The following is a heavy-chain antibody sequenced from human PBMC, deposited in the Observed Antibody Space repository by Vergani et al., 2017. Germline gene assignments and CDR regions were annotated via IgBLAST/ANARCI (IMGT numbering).Heavy chain of an antibody. CDR2: IIPIFGTA. CDR3: ARQLSFYDRSGYYYNY. V-gene: IGHV1-69*01. CDR1: GGTFSNYA. D-gene: IGHD3-22*01. J-gene: IGHJ4*02. Sequence: QVQLVQSGAEVKKPGSSVKVSCKASGGTFSNYAISWVRQAPGQGLEWMGGIIPIFGTANYAQKFQGRVTITADESTSTAYMELSSLRSEDTAVYYCARQLSFYDRSGYYYNYWGQGTLVTVSS.